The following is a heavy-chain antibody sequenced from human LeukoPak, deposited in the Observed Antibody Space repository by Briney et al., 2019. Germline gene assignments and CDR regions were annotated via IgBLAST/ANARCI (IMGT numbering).Heavy chain of an antibody. V-gene: IGHV4-34*01. Sequence: SETLSLTCAVYGGSFSGYYWSWIRQPPGKGLEWNGEINHSGSTNYNPSLKSRVTISVDTSENQFSLKLSSVTAADTAVYYCARGRIRRAYYYDSSGYSGPFDYWGQGTLVTVSS. CDR3: ARGRIRRAYYYDSSGYSGPFDY. CDR1: GGSFSGYY. CDR2: INHSGST. J-gene: IGHJ4*02. D-gene: IGHD3-22*01.